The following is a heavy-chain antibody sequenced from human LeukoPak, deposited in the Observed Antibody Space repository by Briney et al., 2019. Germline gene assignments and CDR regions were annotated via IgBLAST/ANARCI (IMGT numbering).Heavy chain of an antibody. D-gene: IGHD6-13*01. V-gene: IGHV3-64*01. Sequence: PGGSLRLSCAASGFTFSSYPMHWVRQAPGKVLEYVSAISSNGGSTYYANSVKGRFTISRDNSKNTLYLQMGSLRAEDVAVYYCGRDLGWAIAAAGTYWGQGTLVTVSS. CDR3: GRDLGWAIAAAGTY. CDR2: ISSNGGST. J-gene: IGHJ4*02. CDR1: GFTFSSYP.